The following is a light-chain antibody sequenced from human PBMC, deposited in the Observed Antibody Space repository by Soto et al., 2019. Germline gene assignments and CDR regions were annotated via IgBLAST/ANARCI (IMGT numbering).Light chain of an antibody. CDR2: LGS. CDR1: QPLLHSNGFNY. Sequence: DVVMTQSPLSLPVPPGEPASISCRSSQPLLHSNGFNYFDWYLQRPGQSPQLLIFLGSTRASGVPDRFSGSGSGTDFTLKISRVEAEDVGVYYCMQALQSPRTFGQGTKLEIK. V-gene: IGKV2-28*01. CDR3: MQALQSPRT. J-gene: IGKJ2*02.